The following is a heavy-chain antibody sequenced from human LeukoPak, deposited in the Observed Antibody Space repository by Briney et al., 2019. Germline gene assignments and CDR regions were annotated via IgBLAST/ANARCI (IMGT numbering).Heavy chain of an antibody. J-gene: IGHJ4*02. V-gene: IGHV3-23*01. CDR2: FSGSGGST. Sequence: GGSLRLSCAASGFTFSSYAMSWVRQAPGKGLECISGFSGSGGSTYYADSVKGRFTISRDNSKNTLYLQMNSLRAEDTAVYYCARAPKYSLFDYWGQGTLVTVSS. D-gene: IGHD4-11*01. CDR1: GFTFSSYA. CDR3: ARAPKYSLFDY.